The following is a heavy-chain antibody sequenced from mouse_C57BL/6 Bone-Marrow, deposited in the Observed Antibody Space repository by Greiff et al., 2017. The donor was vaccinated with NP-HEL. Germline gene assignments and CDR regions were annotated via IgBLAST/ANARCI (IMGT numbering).Heavy chain of an antibody. J-gene: IGHJ3*01. CDR1: GFTFSDFY. CDR3: ARDAGITTVTFAY. V-gene: IGHV7-1*01. Sequence: EVKVVESGGGLVQSGRSLRLSCATSGFTFSDFYMEWVRQAPGKGLEWIAASRNKANDYTTEYSASVKGRFIVSRDTSQSILYLQMNALRAEDTAIYYCARDAGITTVTFAYWGQGTLVTVSA. CDR2: SRNKANDYTT. D-gene: IGHD1-1*01.